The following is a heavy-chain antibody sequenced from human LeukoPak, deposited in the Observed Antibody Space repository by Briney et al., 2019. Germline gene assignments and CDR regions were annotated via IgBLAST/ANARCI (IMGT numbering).Heavy chain of an antibody. J-gene: IGHJ4*02. CDR1: GYTFTGYY. D-gene: IGHD3-22*01. CDR3: ARAPANKYDSRLPEDY. V-gene: IGHV1-46*01. Sequence: ASVKFSCKASGYTFTGYYIHWVRQAPGQGLEWMGIINPSDGTTSYAQKFQGRVTMTRDTSTSTVYMELRSLRSEDTAVYYCARAPANKYDSRLPEDYWGQGTLVTVSS. CDR2: INPSDGTT.